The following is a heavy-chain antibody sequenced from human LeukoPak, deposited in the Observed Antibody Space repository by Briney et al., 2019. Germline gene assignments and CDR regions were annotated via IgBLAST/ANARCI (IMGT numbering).Heavy chain of an antibody. CDR2: INSDGSST. J-gene: IGHJ4*02. CDR3: ARDGVLGRDGYSFDY. D-gene: IGHD5-24*01. V-gene: IGHV3-74*01. Sequence: GGSLRLSCAASGFTFSSYWMHWVRQAPGKGLVWVSRINSDGSSTSYADSVKGRFTISRDNAKNTLYLQMNSLRAEDTAVYYCARDGVLGRDGYSFDYWGQGTLVTVSS. CDR1: GFTFSSYW.